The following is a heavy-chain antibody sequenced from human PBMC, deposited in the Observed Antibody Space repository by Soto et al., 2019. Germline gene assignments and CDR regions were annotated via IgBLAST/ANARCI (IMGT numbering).Heavy chain of an antibody. CDR1: GFIFSTYN. CDR3: ARDESFGVPPKYYYYYYGMDV. Sequence: GGSLRLSCAASGFIFSTYNMNWVRQAPGKGLEWVSYISSSSSTIYYADSVKGRFTISRDNAKNSLYLQMNSLRAEDTAVYYCARDESFGVPPKYYYYYYGMDVWGQGTTVTVSS. V-gene: IGHV3-48*01. J-gene: IGHJ6*02. CDR2: ISSSSSTI. D-gene: IGHD3-10*01.